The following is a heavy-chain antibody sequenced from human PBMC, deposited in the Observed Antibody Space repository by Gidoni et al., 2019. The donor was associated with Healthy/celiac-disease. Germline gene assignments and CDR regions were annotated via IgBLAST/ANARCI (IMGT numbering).Heavy chain of an antibody. CDR2: IYYSGST. CDR1: GGSISSYY. Sequence: QVQLQESGPGLVKPSETLSLTCTVSGGSISSYYWSWIRQPPGKGLEWIGYIYYSGSTNYNPSLKSRVTISVDTSKNQFSLKLSSVTAADTAVYYCARGVLYGALYDYWGQGTLVTVSS. J-gene: IGHJ4*02. V-gene: IGHV4-59*08. CDR3: ARGVLYGALYDY. D-gene: IGHD2-8*01.